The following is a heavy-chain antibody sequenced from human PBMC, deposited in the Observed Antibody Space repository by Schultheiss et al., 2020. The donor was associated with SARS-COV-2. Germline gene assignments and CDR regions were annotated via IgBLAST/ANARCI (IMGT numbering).Heavy chain of an antibody. CDR2: IKSKTDGGTT. CDR1: GFTFSNAW. V-gene: IGHV3-15*01. CDR3: TTDGSSGWFEGWFAP. Sequence: GESLKISCAASGFTFSNAWMSWVRQAPGKGLEWVGRIKSKTDGGTTHYAAPVKDRFTISRDDSKNTLYLDVNSLKTEDTAVYYCTTDGSSGWFEGWFAPWGHGTLVTVSS. J-gene: IGHJ5*02. D-gene: IGHD6-19*01.